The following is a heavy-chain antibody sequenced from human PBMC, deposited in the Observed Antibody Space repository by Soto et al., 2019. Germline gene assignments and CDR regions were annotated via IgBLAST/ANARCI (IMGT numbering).Heavy chain of an antibody. D-gene: IGHD3-22*01. CDR1: GGSFSNYY. V-gene: IGHV4-34*01. J-gene: IGHJ6*02. CDR2: VNHSGST. Sequence: SETLSLTXAVSGGSFSNYYWTWIRQPPGAGLEWIGEVNHSGSTSYSPALESRVTISVDSSKNQFSLILTSVTAADRAVYFCARCQYNGSAGFYTNRYFYGVDVWGQGTTVTVSS. CDR3: ARCQYNGSAGFYTNRYFYGVDV.